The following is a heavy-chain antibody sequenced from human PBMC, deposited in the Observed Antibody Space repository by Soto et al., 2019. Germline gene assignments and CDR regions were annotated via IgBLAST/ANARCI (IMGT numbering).Heavy chain of an antibody. Sequence: SETLSLTCTVSGASISSYYWTWIRQPPGKGLEWIGYIDYGGSTDYNPSLRSRVTISVDTSKNQFSLKLSSVTAADTAVYYCARGMGVLWNYYYYYMGVWGKGTTVTVSS. J-gene: IGHJ6*03. CDR1: GASISSYY. D-gene: IGHD3-10*01. V-gene: IGHV4-59*01. CDR3: ARGMGVLWNYYYYYMGV. CDR2: IDYGGST.